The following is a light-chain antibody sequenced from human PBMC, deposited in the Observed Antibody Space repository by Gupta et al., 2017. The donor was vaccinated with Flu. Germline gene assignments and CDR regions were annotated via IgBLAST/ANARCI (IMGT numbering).Light chain of an antibody. V-gene: IGKV3-20*01. J-gene: IGKJ2*01. CDR1: QSVASY. CDR2: GAS. Sequence: EIVLTQSPGTLSLSPGERATLSCRASQSVASYLVWYQQKAGQAPRLLLYGASSRATGIPDRFSGSGSGTDFSLTISRLEPEDFAVYYCQHYGTSPTFGQGTKLEIK. CDR3: QHYGTSPT.